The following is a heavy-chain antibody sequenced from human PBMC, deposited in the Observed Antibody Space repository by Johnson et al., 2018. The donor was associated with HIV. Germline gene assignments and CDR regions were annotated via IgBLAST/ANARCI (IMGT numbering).Heavy chain of an antibody. D-gene: IGHD2-15*01. CDR1: GFSFSTYD. Sequence: VQLVESGGGLVQPGGSLRLSCAASGFSFSTYDMHWVRQATGKNLEWVSAIGVAGDTYYAGSVRGRFTISRENAKNSFYLQMNDLRVGETAVFYCARRRQGSASYSDPFDIWGQGTMVTVSS. CDR2: IGVAGDT. J-gene: IGHJ3*02. V-gene: IGHV3-13*01. CDR3: ARRRQGSASYSDPFDI.